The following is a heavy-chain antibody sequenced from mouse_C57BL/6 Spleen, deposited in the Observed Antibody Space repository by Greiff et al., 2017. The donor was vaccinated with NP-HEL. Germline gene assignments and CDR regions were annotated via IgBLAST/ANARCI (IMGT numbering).Heavy chain of an antibody. CDR2: IDPSDSYT. Sequence: QVQLQQPGAELVMPGASVKLSCKASGYTFTSYWMHWVKQRPGQGLEWIGEIDPSDSYTNYNQKFKGKSTLTVDKSSSAAYMQLSSLTSEDSAVYYWARRDWVYAMDYWGQGTSVTVSS. D-gene: IGHD4-1*01. CDR3: ARRDWVYAMDY. CDR1: GYTFTSYW. V-gene: IGHV1-69*01. J-gene: IGHJ4*01.